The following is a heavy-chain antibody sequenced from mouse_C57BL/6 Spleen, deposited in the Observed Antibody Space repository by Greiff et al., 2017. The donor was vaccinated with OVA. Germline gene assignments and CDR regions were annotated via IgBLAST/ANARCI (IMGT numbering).Heavy chain of an antibody. CDR2: INYDGSST. CDR3: ARDTGTGDFDY. J-gene: IGHJ2*01. D-gene: IGHD4-1*01. Sequence: EVMLVESEGGLVQPGSSMKLSCTASGFTFSDYYMAWFRQVPEKGLEWVANINYDGSSTYYLDSLKSRFISSRDNAKNILYLQMSSLKSEDTATYYCARDTGTGDFDYWGQVTTLTVSS. CDR1: GFTFSDYY. V-gene: IGHV5-16*01.